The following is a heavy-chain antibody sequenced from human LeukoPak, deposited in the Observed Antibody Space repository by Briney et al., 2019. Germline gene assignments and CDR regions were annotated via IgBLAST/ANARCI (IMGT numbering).Heavy chain of an antibody. CDR1: GVSFSSYW. J-gene: IGHJ3*02. D-gene: IGHD5-18*01. Sequence: GGSLRLSCAASGVSFSSYWMAWVRQAPGKGLEWVANIKQDGSEKYYVDSVKGRLTISRDNAKNSLYLQMNSLRADDTAVFYCVRHQDSYGYALDIWGQGTVVTVSS. CDR3: VRHQDSYGYALDI. CDR2: IKQDGSEK. V-gene: IGHV3-7*01.